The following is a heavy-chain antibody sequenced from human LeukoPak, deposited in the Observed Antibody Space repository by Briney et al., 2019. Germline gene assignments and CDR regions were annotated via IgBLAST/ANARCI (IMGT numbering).Heavy chain of an antibody. CDR1: GFTFSSYG. D-gene: IGHD3-22*01. CDR3: ARGHSGYYPYFDY. V-gene: IGHV4-39*07. Sequence: PGGSLRLSCAASGFTFSSYGMSWVRQAPGKGREWIGSIYYSGSTYYNPSLKSRVTISVDTSKNQFSLKLSSVTAADTAVYYCARGHSGYYPYFDYWGQGTLVTVSS. CDR2: IYYSGST. J-gene: IGHJ4*02.